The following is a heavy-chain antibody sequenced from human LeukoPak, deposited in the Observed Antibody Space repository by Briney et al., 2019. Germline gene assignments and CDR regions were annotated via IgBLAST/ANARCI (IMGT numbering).Heavy chain of an antibody. Sequence: ASVKVSCKVSGYTLTELSMHWVRQAPGKGLEWMGGFDPEDGETIYAQKFQGRVTMTEDTSTDTAHMELSSLRSEDTAVYYCATVGYDNYGSMRLDYWGQGTLVTVSS. CDR2: FDPEDGET. CDR3: ATVGYDNYGSMRLDY. V-gene: IGHV1-24*01. D-gene: IGHD3-10*01. J-gene: IGHJ4*02. CDR1: GYTLTELS.